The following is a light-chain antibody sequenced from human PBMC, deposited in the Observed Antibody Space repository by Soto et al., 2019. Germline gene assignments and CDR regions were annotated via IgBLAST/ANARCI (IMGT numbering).Light chain of an antibody. CDR2: DVN. J-gene: IGLJ1*01. V-gene: IGLV2-14*01. Sequence: VLTQPASVSGSPGQSITISCTGTSSDVGGYNYVSWHQQHPGKAPKLMIFDVNNRPSGVSNRFSGSKSGNTASLTISGLQAEDEADYYCSSYTSSHTCVFGTGTKLTVL. CDR3: SSYTSSHTCV. CDR1: SSDVGGYNY.